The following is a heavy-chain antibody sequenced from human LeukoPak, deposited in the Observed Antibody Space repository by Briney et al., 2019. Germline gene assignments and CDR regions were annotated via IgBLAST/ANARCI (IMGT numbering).Heavy chain of an antibody. Sequence: ASVKVSCKASGYIFTGYYMHWVRQAPGQGLEWMGWINPNSGGTNYAQKFQGRVTMTRDTSISTAYMELNRLRSDDTAMYYCATSGYSDYGYFDYWGQGTLVTVSS. CDR3: ATSGYSDYGYFDY. CDR1: GYIFTGYY. J-gene: IGHJ4*02. V-gene: IGHV1-2*02. D-gene: IGHD5-12*01. CDR2: INPNSGGT.